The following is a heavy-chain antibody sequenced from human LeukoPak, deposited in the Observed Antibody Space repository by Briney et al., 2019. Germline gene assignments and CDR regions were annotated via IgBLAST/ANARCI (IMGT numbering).Heavy chain of an antibody. CDR1: GYTLTELS. CDR2: FDPEDGER. Sequence: ASVKVSCKVSGYTLTELSTHWVRQAPGKGLEWMGGFDPEDGERIYAQKFQDRVTMTEDTSTDTAHMELRSLRSEDTAMYYCAIALRLEALDLWGHGTMVTVSS. D-gene: IGHD3-16*01. J-gene: IGHJ3*01. V-gene: IGHV1-24*01. CDR3: AIALRLEALDL.